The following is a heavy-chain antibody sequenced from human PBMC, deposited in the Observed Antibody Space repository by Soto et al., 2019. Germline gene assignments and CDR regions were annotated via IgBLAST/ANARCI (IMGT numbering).Heavy chain of an antibody. CDR2: LYHTGST. CDR1: GYSISSDYY. D-gene: IGHD3-3*01. CDR3: ARVRDWFDP. Sequence: PSETLSLTCAVSGYSISSDYYWGWIRQPPGKGLEWIGTLYHTGSTYYNPSLKSRVTISVDTSKNQFSLRLTSVTAADTAVYYCARVRDWFDPWGQGTLVTVSS. J-gene: IGHJ5*02. V-gene: IGHV4-38-2*01.